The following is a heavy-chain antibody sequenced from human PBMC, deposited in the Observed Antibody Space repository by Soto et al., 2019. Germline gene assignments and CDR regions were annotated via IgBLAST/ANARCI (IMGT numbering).Heavy chain of an antibody. Sequence: SVKVSCKASGGTLSSYTISWVRQAPGQGLEWMGRIIPIHGIANYAQKLQGRVTMTADTSTSTAYMELRSLRSDDTAVYYCAREKRGCSSTSCYYYYYMDVWGKGTTVPVS. CDR1: GGTLSSYT. V-gene: IGHV1-69*04. CDR3: AREKRGCSSTSCYYYYYMDV. D-gene: IGHD2-2*01. J-gene: IGHJ6*03. CDR2: IIPIHGIA.